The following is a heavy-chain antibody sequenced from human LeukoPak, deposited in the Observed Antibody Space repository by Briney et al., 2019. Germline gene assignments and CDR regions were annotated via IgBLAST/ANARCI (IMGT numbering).Heavy chain of an antibody. CDR3: AREATVDSILTAHIFDN. J-gene: IGHJ4*02. CDR2: INHSGST. Sequence: SETLSLTCAVYGGSFSGYYWSWIRQPPGKGLEWIGEINHSGSTNYNPSLKSRVSISLDRSKNQFSLRLTTVTAADTAVYYCAREATVDSILTAHIFDNWGQGTLVTVSS. CDR1: GGSFSGYY. D-gene: IGHD3-9*01. V-gene: IGHV4-34*01.